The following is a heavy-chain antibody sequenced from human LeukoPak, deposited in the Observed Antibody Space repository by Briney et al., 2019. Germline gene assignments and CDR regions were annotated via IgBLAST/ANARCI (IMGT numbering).Heavy chain of an antibody. Sequence: SVKVSCKASGGTFSSYAISWVRRAPGQGLEWMGRIIPVVGTQYSEKFTGRVTITADKSTSTAYMELSSLRSDDTAVYYCANDDTSGYYQAWGQGTLVTVSS. J-gene: IGHJ4*02. V-gene: IGHV1-69*04. CDR2: IIPVVGT. CDR1: GGTFSSYA. CDR3: ANDDTSGYYQA. D-gene: IGHD3-22*01.